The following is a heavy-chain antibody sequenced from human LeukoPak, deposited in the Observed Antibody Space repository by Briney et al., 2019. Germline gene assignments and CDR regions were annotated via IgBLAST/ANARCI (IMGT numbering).Heavy chain of an antibody. J-gene: IGHJ4*02. D-gene: IGHD2-2*01. Sequence: SETLSLTCALYGGSFTGYYWSWIRQPPGKGLEWIGEINHSGSTNYNPSLKSGVTISGDTSKNQFSLKLGSVTAADTAVYYCARAEDIVVVPAAKKGAYDYWGQGTLVTVSS. CDR3: ARAEDIVVVPAAKKGAYDY. CDR2: INHSGST. CDR1: GGSFTGYY. V-gene: IGHV4-34*01.